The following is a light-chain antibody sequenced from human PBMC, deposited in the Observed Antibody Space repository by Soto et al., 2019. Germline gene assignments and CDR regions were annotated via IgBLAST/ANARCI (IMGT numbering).Light chain of an antibody. CDR3: ASYTTSSTLV. CDR2: AVT. Sequence: QSALTQPASVSGSPGQSITISCTGTSSDIGGYNFVSWYHQHPGKAPKLLIYAVTNRPSGIPDRFSGSKSGNTASLTISGLQAEDGADYYCASYTTSSTLVFSGGTKLTVL. J-gene: IGLJ2*01. CDR1: SSDIGGYNF. V-gene: IGLV2-14*01.